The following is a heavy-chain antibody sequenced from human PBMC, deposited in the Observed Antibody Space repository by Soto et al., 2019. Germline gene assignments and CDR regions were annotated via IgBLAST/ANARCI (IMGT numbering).Heavy chain of an antibody. CDR3: ASLRRQYYGMDV. CDR2: ISAYNGNT. J-gene: IGHJ6*02. CDR1: GYTFTSYG. Sequence: ASVKVSFKASGYTFTSYGISWVRQAPGQGLEWMGWISAYNGNTNYAQKLQGRVTMTTDTSTSTAYMELRSLRSDDTAVYYCASLRRQYYGMDVWGQGTTVTVSS. V-gene: IGHV1-18*01.